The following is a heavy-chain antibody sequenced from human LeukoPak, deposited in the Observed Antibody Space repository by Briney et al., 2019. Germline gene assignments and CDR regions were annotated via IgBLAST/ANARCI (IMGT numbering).Heavy chain of an antibody. CDR2: IYYSGST. J-gene: IGHJ4*02. V-gene: IGHV4-39*07. Sequence: PSETLSLTCTVSGGSISSSSYYWGWIRQPPGKGLEWIGSIYYSGSTYYNPSLKSRVTISVDTSENQFSLKLSSVTAADTAVYYCARLRVRVRYFDWRDPGGRTYYFDYWGQGTLVTVSS. CDR3: ARLRVRVRYFDWRDPGGRTYYFDY. CDR1: GGSISSSSYY. D-gene: IGHD3-9*01.